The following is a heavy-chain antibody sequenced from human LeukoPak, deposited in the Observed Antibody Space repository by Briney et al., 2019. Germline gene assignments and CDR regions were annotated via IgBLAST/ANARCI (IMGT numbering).Heavy chain of an antibody. Sequence: GGSLRLSCAASGFTFSSYSMNWVRQAPGKGLEWVSSISSSSSYIYYADSVKGRFTISRDNAKNSLYLQMNSLRAEDMALYYCAKAKYHYYDSSGFDIWGQGTMVTVSS. CDR1: GFTFSSYS. D-gene: IGHD3-22*01. V-gene: IGHV3-21*04. J-gene: IGHJ3*02. CDR3: AKAKYHYYDSSGFDI. CDR2: ISSSSSYI.